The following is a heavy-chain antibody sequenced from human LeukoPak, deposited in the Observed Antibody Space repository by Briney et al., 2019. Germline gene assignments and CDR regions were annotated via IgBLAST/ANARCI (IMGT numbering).Heavy chain of an antibody. Sequence: GGSLRLSRAASGFTFSSYGMHWVRQAPGKGLEWVAVISYDGSNKYYADSMKGRFTISRDNSKNTLYLQMNSLRAEDTAVYYCAKAKSVTTYLGYFDYWGQGTLVTVSS. J-gene: IGHJ4*02. CDR1: GFTFSSYG. D-gene: IGHD4-17*01. V-gene: IGHV3-30*18. CDR2: ISYDGSNK. CDR3: AKAKSVTTYLGYFDY.